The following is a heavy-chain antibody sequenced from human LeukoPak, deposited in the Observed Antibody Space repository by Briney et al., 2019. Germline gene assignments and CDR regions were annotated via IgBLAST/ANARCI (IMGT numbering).Heavy chain of an antibody. V-gene: IGHV1-2*02. D-gene: IGHD6-6*01. Sequence: ASVRVSCKASGYTFTGYYMHWVRQAPGQGLEWMGWINPNSGGTNYAQKFQGRVTMTRDTSISTAYMELSRLRSDDTAVYYCAKAGGSSSPPYYYYYYMDVWGKGTTVTVSS. CDR2: INPNSGGT. CDR1: GYTFTGYY. J-gene: IGHJ6*03. CDR3: AKAGGSSSPPYYYYYYMDV.